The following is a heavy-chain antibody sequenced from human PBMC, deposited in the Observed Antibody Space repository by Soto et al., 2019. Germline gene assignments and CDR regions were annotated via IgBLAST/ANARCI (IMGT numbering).Heavy chain of an antibody. CDR2: IKEDASEE. Sequence: EVQLVQSGGDLVQPGGSLRLSCVASGFTFSTYWMTWVRQAPGMGLEWVAGIKEDASEEVYVDSVKGRFSISRDNAKNSLYLQLNXXXXXXXXVYYCATAISSPFSNFDSWGQGSLVTVSS. V-gene: IGHV3-7*01. CDR3: ATAISSPFSNFDS. CDR1: GFTFSTYW. D-gene: IGHD3-22*01. J-gene: IGHJ4*02.